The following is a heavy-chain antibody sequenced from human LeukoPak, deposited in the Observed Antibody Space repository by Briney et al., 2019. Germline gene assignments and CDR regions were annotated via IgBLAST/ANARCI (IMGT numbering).Heavy chain of an antibody. D-gene: IGHD4-17*01. V-gene: IGHV3-23*01. J-gene: IGHJ4*02. CDR2: ISGSGGST. Sequence: GGSLRLSCAASGFTFSSYSMNWVRQAPGKGLEWVSGISGSGGSTYYADSVNGRFTISRDNSKNTLFLQMNSLRAEDTAVYYCAKNTVTTGTHKNWGQGTLVTVSP. CDR3: AKNTVTTGTHKN. CDR1: GFTFSSYS.